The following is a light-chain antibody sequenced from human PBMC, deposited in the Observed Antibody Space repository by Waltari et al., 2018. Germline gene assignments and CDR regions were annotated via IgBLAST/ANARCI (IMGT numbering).Light chain of an antibody. J-gene: IGKJ2*01. V-gene: IGKV1-9*01. CDR2: AAS. CDR3: QQLNSFPYT. Sequence: DIQLTQSPSFLSASVGDRVTITCRASQGISSYLAWYQQQPGEAPKLLISAASTLQSGVPSRFSGSGSGTEFTLTISSLQPEDFATYYCQQLNSFPYTFGQGTKVDIK. CDR1: QGISSY.